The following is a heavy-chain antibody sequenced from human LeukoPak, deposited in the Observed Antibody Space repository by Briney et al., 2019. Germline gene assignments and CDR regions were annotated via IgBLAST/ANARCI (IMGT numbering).Heavy chain of an antibody. J-gene: IGHJ4*02. Sequence: SETLSLTCTVSGGSISSYYWSWIRQPPGKGLDWIGYIYYSGSTNYNPSLKSRVTISVDTSKNQFSLKLSSVTAADTAVYYCAIFHSSGWYYFDYWGQGTLVTVSS. CDR1: GGSISSYY. CDR2: IYYSGST. V-gene: IGHV4-59*01. D-gene: IGHD6-19*01. CDR3: AIFHSSGWYYFDY.